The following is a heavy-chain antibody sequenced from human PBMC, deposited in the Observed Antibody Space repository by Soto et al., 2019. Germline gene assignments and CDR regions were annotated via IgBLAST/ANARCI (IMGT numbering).Heavy chain of an antibody. CDR1: GFTFSNYG. J-gene: IGHJ6*02. D-gene: IGHD2-2*01. CDR3: AKSRDAYNFYFYYSMDV. CDR2: ILYDGSNK. Sequence: QVQLVESGGGVVQAGRSLRLSCAASGFTFSNYGMHWVRQTPGKGLEWVALILYDGSNKYYADSVKGRFTISRDNSKNPLYLQVSSLRAEDTAVYYCAKSRDAYNFYFYYSMDVWGQRTPVIVSS. V-gene: IGHV3-30*18.